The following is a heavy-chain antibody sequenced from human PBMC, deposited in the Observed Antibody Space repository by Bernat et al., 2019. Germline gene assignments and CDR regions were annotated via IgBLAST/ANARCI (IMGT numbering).Heavy chain of an antibody. V-gene: IGHV3-23*01. CDR2: ISASGGGT. CDR3: AKDTSGDFVGWFDP. J-gene: IGHJ5*02. D-gene: IGHD4-17*01. Sequence: EVHLLESGGGLVQPGGSLRLSCAASGFTFSTYTMHWVRQAPGKGLEWVSSISASGGGTYYADSVKGRFIIARDNSKNTLFLQMNSLRAEDTAVYYCAKDTSGDFVGWFDPWGQGTLVTVSS. CDR1: GFTFSTYT.